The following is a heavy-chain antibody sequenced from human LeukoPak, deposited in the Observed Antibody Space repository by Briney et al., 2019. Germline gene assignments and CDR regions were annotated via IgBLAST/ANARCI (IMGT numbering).Heavy chain of an antibody. D-gene: IGHD5/OR15-5a*01. CDR2: ISWNGGTT. CDR1: GFTFDDYA. Sequence: PGGSLRLSCAASGFTFDDYAMHWVRQAPGKGLEWVSGISWNGGTTYYADSVRGRFTISRDNSKNSLYLQMNSLRTEDTALYYCAKDMSLDYWGQGTLVTVSS. J-gene: IGHJ4*02. V-gene: IGHV3-43*02. CDR3: AKDMSLDY.